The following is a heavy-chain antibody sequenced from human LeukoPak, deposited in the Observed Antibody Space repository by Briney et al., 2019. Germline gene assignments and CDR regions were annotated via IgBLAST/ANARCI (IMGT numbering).Heavy chain of an antibody. J-gene: IGHJ4*02. CDR3: AREYDFWSGYLDY. CDR2: IYSGGST. V-gene: IGHV3-53*01. CDR1: GFTVSSNY. Sequence: GGSLRLSCAASGFTVSSNYMSWVRQAPGKGLEWFSVIYSGGSTYYADSVKGRFTISRDNSKNTLYLQMNSLRAEDTAVYYCAREYDFWSGYLDYWGQGTLVTVSS. D-gene: IGHD3-3*01.